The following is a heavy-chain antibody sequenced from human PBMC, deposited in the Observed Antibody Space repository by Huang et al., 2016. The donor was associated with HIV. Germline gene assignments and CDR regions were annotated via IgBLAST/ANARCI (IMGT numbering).Heavy chain of an antibody. J-gene: IGHJ4*02. V-gene: IGHV4-34*02. CDR1: GGSFSGYY. D-gene: IGHD3-22*01. Sequence: QVQLEQWGAGLLKASETLSLTCAVYGGSFSGYYWNWLRQAPGKGLEWVGEINHSGNPNYIPSLNSRVNMSVDTSKSQFSLYLTSLSAADTGTYFCARRYNSRRDYWGRGTLVTVHS. CDR2: INHSGNP. CDR3: ARRYNSRRDY.